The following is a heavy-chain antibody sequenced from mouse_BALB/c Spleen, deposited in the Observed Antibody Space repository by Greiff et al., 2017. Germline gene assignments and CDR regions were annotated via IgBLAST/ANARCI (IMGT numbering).Heavy chain of an antibody. J-gene: IGHJ4*01. CDR2: ISSGSSTI. CDR1: GFTFSSFG. V-gene: IGHV5-17*02. CDR3: ARSEDYAMDY. Sequence: EVQGVESGGGLVQPGGSRKLSCAASGFTFSSFGMHWVRQAPEKGLEWVAYISSGSSTIYYADTVKGRFTISRDNPKNTLFLQMTSLRSEDTAMYYCARSEDYAMDYWGQGTSVTVSS.